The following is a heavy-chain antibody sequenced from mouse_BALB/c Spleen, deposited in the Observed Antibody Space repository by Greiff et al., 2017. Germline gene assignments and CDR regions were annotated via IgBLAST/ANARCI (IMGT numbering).Heavy chain of an antibody. D-gene: IGHD2-14*01. Sequence: EVKLMESGGGLVKPGGSLKLSCAASGFTFSDYYMYWVRQTPEKRLEWVATISDGGSYTYYPDSVKGRFTISRDNAKNNLYLQMSSLKSEDTAMYYCARGDVYELYAMDYWGQGTSVTVSS. CDR1: GFTFSDYY. CDR2: ISDGGSYT. CDR3: ARGDVYELYAMDY. V-gene: IGHV5-4*02. J-gene: IGHJ4*01.